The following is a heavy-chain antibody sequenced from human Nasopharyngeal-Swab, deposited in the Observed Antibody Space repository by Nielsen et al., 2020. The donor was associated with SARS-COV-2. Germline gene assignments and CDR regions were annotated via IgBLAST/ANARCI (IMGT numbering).Heavy chain of an antibody. J-gene: IGHJ4*02. D-gene: IGHD3-3*01. CDR3: ARGSTRITIFGVVIPYFDY. CDR2: IYYSGST. V-gene: IGHV4-59*01. CDR1: GGSISSYY. Sequence: LRLSCTVSGGSISSYYWSWIRQPPGKGLEWIGYIYYSGSTNYNPSLKSRVPISVDTSKNQFSLKLSSVTAADTAVYYCARGSTRITIFGVVIPYFDYWGQGTLVTVSS.